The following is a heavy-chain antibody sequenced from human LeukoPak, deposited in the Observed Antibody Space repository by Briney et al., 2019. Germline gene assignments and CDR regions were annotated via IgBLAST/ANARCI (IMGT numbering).Heavy chain of an antibody. V-gene: IGHV4-30-4*07. CDR2: IYDTGST. D-gene: IGHD5-12*01. CDR3: ARVDQSGYDTRGWFDP. J-gene: IGHJ5*02. Sequence: SQTLSLTCVVSGGSVNSGGYSWSWIRQPPGKGLEWIGYIYDTGSTLYNPSLESRLTISIDTSKNQFSLKLSSVTAADTAVYYCARVDQSGYDTRGWFDPWGQGPWSPSPQ. CDR1: GGSVNSGGYS.